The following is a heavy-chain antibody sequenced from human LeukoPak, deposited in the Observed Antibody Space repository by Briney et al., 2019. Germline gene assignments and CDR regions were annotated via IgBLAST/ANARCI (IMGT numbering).Heavy chain of an antibody. V-gene: IGHV3-21*01. CDR1: GFAFNSYT. D-gene: IGHD4-11*01. J-gene: IGHJ6*03. Sequence: GGSLRLSCEASGFAFNSYTIRWVRQAPGKGLESVAAITSRSSHIYIADSVKGRFTISRDNAKNSLFLQMSSLRVEDTAVYYCARVAQGATTETYFYYYMDVWGKGTTVTVSS. CDR2: ITSRSSHI. CDR3: ARVAQGATTETYFYYYMDV.